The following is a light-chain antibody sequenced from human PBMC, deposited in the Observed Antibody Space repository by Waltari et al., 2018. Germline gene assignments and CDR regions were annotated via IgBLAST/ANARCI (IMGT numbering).Light chain of an antibody. CDR1: QSISNW. CDR3: QQYNTYPWT. Sequence: DIQMTQSPSTLSASVGDRVTITCRASQSISNWLAWYHQKPGKAPKLLFYKASSLESGVPSRFSGSGSGTEFTLTISSLQPDDFATYYCQQYNTYPWTFGQGTKVEIK. CDR2: KAS. J-gene: IGKJ1*01. V-gene: IGKV1-5*03.